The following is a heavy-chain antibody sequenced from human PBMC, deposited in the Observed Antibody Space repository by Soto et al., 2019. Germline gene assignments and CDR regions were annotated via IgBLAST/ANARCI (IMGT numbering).Heavy chain of an antibody. CDR3: ARATKAYSSSSVWFDP. CDR1: GGSISSGGYY. D-gene: IGHD6-6*01. CDR2: IYYSGST. J-gene: IGHJ5*02. V-gene: IGHV4-31*03. Sequence: QVQLQESGPGLVKPSQTLSLTCTVSGGSISSGGYYWSWIRQHPGKGLEWIGYIYYSGSTYYNPSHQSRVTISVDTSKNQFSLKLSSVTAADTAVYYCARATKAYSSSSVWFDPWGQGTLVTVSS.